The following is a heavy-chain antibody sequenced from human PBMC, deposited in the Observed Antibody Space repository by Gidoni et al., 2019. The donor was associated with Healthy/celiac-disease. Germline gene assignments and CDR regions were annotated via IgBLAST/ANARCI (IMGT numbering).Heavy chain of an antibody. J-gene: IGHJ4*02. CDR1: GFSLSTSGVG. V-gene: IGHV2-5*02. D-gene: IGHD6-19*01. CDR3: VYFHDVAGPAQAPH. CDR2: IYWDDDK. Sequence: QITLKESGPTLVKPTQTLTLTCTFSGFSLSTSGVGGVWIRQPPGKALAWLALIYWDDDKRYSPSLKSRLTITNDTSKNQVVLTMTNMDPVDTATYYCVYFHDVAGPAQAPHWGQGTLVTVSS.